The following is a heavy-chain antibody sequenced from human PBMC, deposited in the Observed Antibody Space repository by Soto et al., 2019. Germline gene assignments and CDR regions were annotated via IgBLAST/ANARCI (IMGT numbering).Heavy chain of an antibody. V-gene: IGHV3-30*18. CDR3: AKELRYFDWLLMGPGYYFDY. D-gene: IGHD3-9*01. CDR2: ISYDGSNK. J-gene: IGHJ4*02. Sequence: QVQLVESGGGVVQPGRSLRLSCAASGFTFSSYGMHWVRQAPGKGLEWVAVISYDGSNKYYADSVKGRFTISRDNSKKTLYLQMNSLRAEDTAVYYCAKELRYFDWLLMGPGYYFDYWGQGTLVTVSS. CDR1: GFTFSSYG.